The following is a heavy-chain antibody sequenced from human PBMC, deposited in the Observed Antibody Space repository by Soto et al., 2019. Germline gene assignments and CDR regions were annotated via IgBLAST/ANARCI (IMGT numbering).Heavy chain of an antibody. Sequence: PXETLTLTCTVSGTSMSSYCWSWIRQPPGKGLEWIANIHYSGTTNYNPSLASRVTLSVDTSKNQFSLKMTSVTAADRAMYFCARYNSYAIDYWGRGTLVTVSS. V-gene: IGHV4-59*01. CDR1: GTSMSSYC. D-gene: IGHD2-8*01. CDR3: ARYNSYAIDY. CDR2: IHYSGTT. J-gene: IGHJ4*02.